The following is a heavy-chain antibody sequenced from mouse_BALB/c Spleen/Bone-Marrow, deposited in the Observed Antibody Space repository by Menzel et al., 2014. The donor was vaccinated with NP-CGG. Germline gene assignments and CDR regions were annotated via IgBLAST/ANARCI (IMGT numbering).Heavy chain of an antibody. CDR1: GDSINSGY. CDR2: ISYSGST. CDR3: AIITTAWYFDV. V-gene: IGHV3-8*02. Sequence: VQLQQSGPSLVKPSQTLPLTCSVTGDSINSGYWNWIRKFPGNKLDYMGYISYSGSTYYNPSLKSRISVTRDTSKNQYYLQLNSVTTEDTATYYCAIITTAWYFDVWGAGTTVTVSS. D-gene: IGHD1-1*01. J-gene: IGHJ1*01.